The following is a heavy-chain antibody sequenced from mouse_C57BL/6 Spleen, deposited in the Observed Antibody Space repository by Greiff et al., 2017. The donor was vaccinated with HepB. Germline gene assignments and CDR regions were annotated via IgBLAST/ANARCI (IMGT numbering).Heavy chain of an antibody. CDR2: IYPRDGST. D-gene: IGHD2-4*01. CDR1: GYTFTSYD. Sequence: QVQLKESGPELVKPGASVKLSCKASGYTFTSYDINWVKQRPGQGLEWIGWIYPRDGSTKYNEKFKGKATLTVDTSSSTAYMELHSLTSEDSAVYCCARSLYDYDEAWFAYWGQGTLVTVSA. CDR3: ARSLYDYDEAWFAY. J-gene: IGHJ3*01. V-gene: IGHV1-85*01.